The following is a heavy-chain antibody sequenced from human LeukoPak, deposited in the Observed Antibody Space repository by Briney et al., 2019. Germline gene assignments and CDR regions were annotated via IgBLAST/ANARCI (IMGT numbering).Heavy chain of an antibody. D-gene: IGHD6-13*01. CDR1: GGSISSLY. CDR2: IYFSGST. Sequence: SETLSLTCTVSGGSISSLYWSWIRQSPGKGLEWIGYIYFSGSTNYNPSLKSRVTMSVDTSKNQFSLKLSSVTAADTAMCYCARGGFSGSWYQNWFDSWGQGTLVTVSS. V-gene: IGHV4-59*01. J-gene: IGHJ5*01. CDR3: ARGGFSGSWYQNWFDS.